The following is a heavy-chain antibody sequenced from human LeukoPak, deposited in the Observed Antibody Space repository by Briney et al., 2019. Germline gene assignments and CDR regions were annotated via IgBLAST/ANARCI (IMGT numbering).Heavy chain of an antibody. CDR3: ARSRPYGSGSYYRGVDY. V-gene: IGHV1-8*01. CDR1: GYTFTSYD. CDR2: MNPNSGNT. D-gene: IGHD3-10*01. Sequence: ASVKVSCKASGYTFTSYDINWVRQATGQGLEWMGWMNPNSGNTGYAQEFQGRVTMTRNTSISTAYMELSSLRSEDTAVYYCARSRPYGSGSYYRGVDYWGQGTLVTVSS. J-gene: IGHJ4*02.